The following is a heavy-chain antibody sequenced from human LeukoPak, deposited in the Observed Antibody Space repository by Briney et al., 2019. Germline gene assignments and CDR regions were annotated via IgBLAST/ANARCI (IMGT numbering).Heavy chain of an antibody. CDR3: ARAPSEIGGYYPEYFRH. Sequence: PGGSLRLSCAAAEFTFSNYWMHWVRQAPGKGLVWVSRIKSDGRTNYADSVKGRFTISRDNAKNTVSLQMNSLRAEDTGVYYCARAPSEIGGYYPEYFRHWGQGTLVTVSS. J-gene: IGHJ1*01. CDR1: EFTFSNYW. D-gene: IGHD3-22*01. CDR2: IKSDGRT. V-gene: IGHV3-74*01.